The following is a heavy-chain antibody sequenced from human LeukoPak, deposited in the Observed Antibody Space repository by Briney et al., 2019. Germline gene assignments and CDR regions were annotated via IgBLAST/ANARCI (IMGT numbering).Heavy chain of an antibody. CDR3: ARDYGTAEDY. J-gene: IGHJ4*02. CDR2: ISGGGVST. D-gene: IGHD4-17*01. Sequence: GGSLRLSCAASGFTYSSYDMSWVRQAPGKGLEWVSGISGGGVSTYYADSVKGRFTISRDNAKNTLYLQMNSLRAEDTAVYYCARDYGTAEDYWGQGTLVTVSS. V-gene: IGHV3-23*01. CDR1: GFTYSSYD.